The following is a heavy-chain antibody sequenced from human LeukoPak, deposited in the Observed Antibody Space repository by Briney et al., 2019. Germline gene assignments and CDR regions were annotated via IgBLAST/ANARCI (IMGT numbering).Heavy chain of an antibody. J-gene: IGHJ4*02. CDR3: ARGSNYCSSISCHLND. CDR2: INERGTDS. V-gene: IGHV3-74*03. D-gene: IGHD2-2*01. Sequence: PGGSLRLSCTASGFTFSGHWIHWVRQPPGMGLVWVSRINERGTDSMYAESVKGRFTISRDNAKNTVYLQMNSLRAEDTAVYYCARGSNYCSSISCHLNDWGQGILVTVSS. CDR1: GFTFSGHW.